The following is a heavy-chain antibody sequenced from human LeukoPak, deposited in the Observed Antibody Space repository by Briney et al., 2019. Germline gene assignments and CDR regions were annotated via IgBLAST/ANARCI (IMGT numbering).Heavy chain of an antibody. CDR1: GGSIRSSSYY. Sequence: PSETLSLTCTVSGGSIRSSSYYWGWIRQPPGKGPVWIGSLYSSGSTYDNPSLKSRVTMSVDTSKNQFSLKLSSVTAADTAVYYCARPYSVSYYDAFDIWGQGAMVTVSS. CDR3: ARPYSVSYYDAFDI. J-gene: IGHJ3*02. CDR2: LYSSGST. D-gene: IGHD1-26*01. V-gene: IGHV4-39*01.